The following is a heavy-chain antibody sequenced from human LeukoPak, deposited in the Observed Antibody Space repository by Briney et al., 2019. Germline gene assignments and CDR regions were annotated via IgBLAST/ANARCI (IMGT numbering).Heavy chain of an antibody. CDR1: GFTFSSYW. J-gene: IGHJ4*02. CDR2: IKQDGSEK. V-gene: IGHV3-7*03. CDR3: ARGTRSYNWIRTTGYYFDY. Sequence: GGSLRLSCAASGFTFSSYWMSWVRQAPGKGLEWVANIKQDGSEKYYVDSVKGRFTISRDNAKNSLYLQMNSLRAEDTAVYYCARGTRSYNWIRTTGYYFDYRGQGTLVTVSS. D-gene: IGHD1-20*01.